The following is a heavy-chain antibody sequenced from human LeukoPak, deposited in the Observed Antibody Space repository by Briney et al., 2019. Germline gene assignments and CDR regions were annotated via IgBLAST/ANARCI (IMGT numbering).Heavy chain of an antibody. CDR3: VREYSSLSGRAFDI. CDR1: GFTFSSYW. D-gene: IGHD6-6*01. CDR2: ISTDGSST. V-gene: IGHV3-74*01. Sequence: SGGSLRLSCAASGFTFSSYWMHWVRQAPGKGLVWVSRISTDGSSTNSADSVKGRFTISRDNAKNTLYLQMNSLRAEDTAVYYCVREYSSLSGRAFDIWGQGTMVTVSP. J-gene: IGHJ3*02.